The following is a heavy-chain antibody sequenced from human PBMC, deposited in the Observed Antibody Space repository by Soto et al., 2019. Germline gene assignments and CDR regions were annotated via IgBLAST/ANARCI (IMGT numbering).Heavy chain of an antibody. CDR3: ATDVGQQLVLNYGLDV. CDR1: GFTFRSFG. Sequence: QVQLVESGGGVIQPGTSLSLSCASSGFTFRSFGMYWVRQAPGKGLEWVAVVSYDGNHKYYADSVKGRFTVSRDNAKNMLYLQMNSLIGEDTAVYYCATDVGQQLVLNYGLDVWGQGTTVTVSS. J-gene: IGHJ6*02. D-gene: IGHD6-13*01. CDR2: VSYDGNHK. V-gene: IGHV3-30*03.